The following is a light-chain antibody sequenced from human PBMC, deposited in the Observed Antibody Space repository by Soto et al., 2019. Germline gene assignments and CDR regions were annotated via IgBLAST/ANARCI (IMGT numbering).Light chain of an antibody. V-gene: IGLV2-8*01. CDR3: SSYAGNNNFVV. CDR1: NNDVGAFNL. J-gene: IGLJ2*01. Sequence: QSALTQPASVSGSPGQSITISCTGTNNDVGAFNLVSWYQQHPVKAPKLIIYEVRKRPSGVPDRFSGSKSDNTASLTVSGLQAEDEADYYCSSYAGNNNFVVFGGGTQLTVL. CDR2: EVR.